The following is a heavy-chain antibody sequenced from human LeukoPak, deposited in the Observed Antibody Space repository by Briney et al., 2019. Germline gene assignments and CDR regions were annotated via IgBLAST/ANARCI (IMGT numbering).Heavy chain of an antibody. D-gene: IGHD3-22*01. CDR2: IWYDGSNK. V-gene: IGHV3-33*06. CDR3: AKRDFYVINGYYFPYYFDN. J-gene: IGHJ4*02. CDR1: GFTFSSYG. Sequence: GGSLRLSCAASGFTFSSYGMHWVRQAPGKGLEWVAVIWYDGSNKYYADSVKGRFTIPRDNSKNTLYLQMNNLRAEDTAVYFCAKRDFYVINGYYFPYYFDNWGQGTLVTVSS.